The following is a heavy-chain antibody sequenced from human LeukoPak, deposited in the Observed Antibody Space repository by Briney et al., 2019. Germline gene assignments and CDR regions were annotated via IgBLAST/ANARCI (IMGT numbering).Heavy chain of an antibody. CDR3: ARGYCSGGSCYSGYWFDP. CDR2: IYYSGST. D-gene: IGHD2-15*01. J-gene: IGHJ5*02. CDR1: GGSISSYY. Sequence: SETLSLTCTVSGGSISSYYWSWIRQPPGKGLEWIGYIYYSGSTNYNPSLKSRVTISVDTSKNQFSLKLSSVTAADTAVYYCARGYCSGGSCYSGYWFDPWGQGTLVTVSS. V-gene: IGHV4-59*01.